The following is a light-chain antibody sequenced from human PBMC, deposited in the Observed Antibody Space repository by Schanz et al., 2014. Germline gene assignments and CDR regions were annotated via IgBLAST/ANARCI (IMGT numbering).Light chain of an antibody. CDR1: SSDVGGYNY. CDR3: SSFTSSSSCL. J-gene: IGLJ2*01. CDR2: DVS. V-gene: IGLV2-11*01. Sequence: QSALTQPRSVSGSPGQSVTISCTGTSSDVGGYNYVSWYQLHPGKAPKLMIYDVSKRPSGVPDRFSGSKSGNTASLTISGLQAEDEADYYCSSFTSSSSCLFGGGTKLTVL.